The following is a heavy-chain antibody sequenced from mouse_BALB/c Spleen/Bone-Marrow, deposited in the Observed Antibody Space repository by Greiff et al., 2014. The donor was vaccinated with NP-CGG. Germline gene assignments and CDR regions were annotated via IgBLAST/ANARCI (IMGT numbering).Heavy chain of an antibody. CDR1: GYPFTTYP. Sequence: QVQLQQSRAELVKPGASVKMSCKAFGYPFTTYPIEWMRQNHGKNLEWIGNFHPYDDDTKYNEQFKGKAKLTVDKSSTTVSLELSRLTSDDSAVYYCARGAYGLFDYWGQGTTLTVSS. V-gene: IGHV1-47*01. J-gene: IGHJ2*01. CDR2: FHPYDDDT. D-gene: IGHD6-5*01. CDR3: ARGAYGLFDY.